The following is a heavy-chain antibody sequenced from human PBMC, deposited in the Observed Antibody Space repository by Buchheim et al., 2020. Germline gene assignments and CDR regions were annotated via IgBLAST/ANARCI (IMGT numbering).Heavy chain of an antibody. D-gene: IGHD5-24*01. J-gene: IGHJ4*02. Sequence: EVQLVESGGGLVQPGGSLRLSCAASGFTFSTYWMSWVRQAPGKGLEWVANIKQDGNAKYYVDSVKGRFTISRDNAKRSLYLQMNSRRAEDTAVYYCARVSQRGLQSTYDYWGQGT. CDR3: ARVSQRGLQSTYDY. CDR1: GFTFSTYW. CDR2: IKQDGNAK. V-gene: IGHV3-7*01.